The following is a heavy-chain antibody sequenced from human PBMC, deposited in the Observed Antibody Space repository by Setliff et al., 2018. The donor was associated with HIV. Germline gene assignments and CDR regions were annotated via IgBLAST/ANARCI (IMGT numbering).Heavy chain of an antibody. Sequence: SETLSLTCAVYGGSFSGYWSWIRQAPGKGLEWIGEIHHSGATKHNPSLKSRLTISVDTSKNHFSLRLSSVTAADTAVYYCVRQGAVTGHSFDSWGPGALVTAPQ. CDR3: VRQGAVTGHSFDS. CDR2: IHHSGAT. J-gene: IGHJ4*02. V-gene: IGHV4-34*01. CDR1: GGSFSGY. D-gene: IGHD6-19*01.